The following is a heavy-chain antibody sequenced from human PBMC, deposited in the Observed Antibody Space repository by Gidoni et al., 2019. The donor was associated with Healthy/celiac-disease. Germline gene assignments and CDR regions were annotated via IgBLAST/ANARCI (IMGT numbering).Heavy chain of an antibody. CDR1: GFTFSSYG. V-gene: IGHV3-33*08. J-gene: IGHJ4*02. Sequence: QVQLVESGGGVVQPGRSLRLSCAASGFTFSSYGMHWVRQAPGKGLEWVAVIWYDGSNKYYADSVKGRFTISRDNSKNTLYLQMNSLRAEDTAVYYCAREGAVAGTPYFDYWGQGTLVTVSS. CDR2: IWYDGSNK. D-gene: IGHD6-19*01. CDR3: AREGAVAGTPYFDY.